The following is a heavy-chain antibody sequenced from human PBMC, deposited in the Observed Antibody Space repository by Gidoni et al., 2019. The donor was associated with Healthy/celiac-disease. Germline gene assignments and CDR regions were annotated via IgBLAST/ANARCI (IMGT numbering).Heavy chain of an antibody. CDR3: ASIAAAGNGFDY. CDR1: VGSISSYY. V-gene: IGHV4-59*01. CDR2: IYYSGST. D-gene: IGHD6-13*01. J-gene: IGHJ4*02. Sequence: QVQLQASGPGLVKPSETLSLTCTVSVGSISSYYWSWIRQPPGKGLEWIGYIYYSGSTNYNPSLKSRVTISVDTSKNQFSLKLSSVTAADTAVYYCASIAAAGNGFDYWGQGTLVTVSS.